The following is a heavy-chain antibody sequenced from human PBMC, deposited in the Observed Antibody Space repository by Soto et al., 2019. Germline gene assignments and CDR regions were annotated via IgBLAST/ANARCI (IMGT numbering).Heavy chain of an antibody. Sequence: WASVKVSCKASGYTFTSYAMHWVRQAPGQRLEWMGWINAGNGNTKYSQKFQGRVTITRDTSASTAYMELSSLRSEDTAVYYCARGPRYSYPSSPFDYWGQGTLVTVSS. CDR3: ARGPRYSYPSSPFDY. CDR2: INAGNGNT. J-gene: IGHJ4*02. CDR1: GYTFTSYA. D-gene: IGHD5-18*01. V-gene: IGHV1-3*01.